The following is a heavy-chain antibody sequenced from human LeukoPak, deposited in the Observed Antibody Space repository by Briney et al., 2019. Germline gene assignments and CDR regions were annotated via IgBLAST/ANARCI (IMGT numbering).Heavy chain of an antibody. J-gene: IGHJ3*02. CDR3: ANFRPYDSSGYSLNAFDI. Sequence: PGGAPRISCAASGFTFISFSMKWIRPAPGKGVEWGSSISSSSTYIYYADSVKGRFTISRDNAKNSLYLQMNSLRVEDTALYYCANFRPYDSSGYSLNAFDIWGQGIMVTVSS. CDR1: GFTFISFS. D-gene: IGHD3-22*01. CDR2: ISSSSTYI. V-gene: IGHV3-21*01.